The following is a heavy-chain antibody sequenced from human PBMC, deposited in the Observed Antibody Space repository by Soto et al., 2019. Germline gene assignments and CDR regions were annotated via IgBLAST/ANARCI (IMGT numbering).Heavy chain of an antibody. J-gene: IGHJ6*02. CDR3: ARDRSYSNYGYYYYGMDV. V-gene: IGHV3-48*01. CDR1: GFTFSSYS. CDR2: ISSSSSTI. D-gene: IGHD4-4*01. Sequence: GGSLRLSCAASGFTFSSYSMNWVRQATGKGLEWVSYISSSSSTIYYADSVKGRFTISRGNAKNSLYLQMNSLRAEDTAVYYCARDRSYSNYGYYYYGMDVWGQGTTVTVSS.